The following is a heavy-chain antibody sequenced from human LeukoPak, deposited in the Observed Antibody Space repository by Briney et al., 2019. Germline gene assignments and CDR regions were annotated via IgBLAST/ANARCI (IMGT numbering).Heavy chain of an antibody. J-gene: IGHJ4*02. CDR1: GDSISSGTYS. D-gene: IGHD2-2*01. V-gene: IGHV4-30-2*01. CDR3: ARGLIVPSTIFDY. Sequence: PSLTLSLTCAVSGDSISSGTYSWTWIRQPPGKGLEWIGFISHSGGTYYNPSIKSRVTMSVDRSENQFSLKLSSVTAADTAVYYCARGLIVPSTIFDYWGQGALVTVSS. CDR2: ISHSGGT.